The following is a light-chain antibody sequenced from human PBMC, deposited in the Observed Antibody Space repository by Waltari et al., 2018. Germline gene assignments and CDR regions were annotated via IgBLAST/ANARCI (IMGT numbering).Light chain of an antibody. Sequence: SYDLPQPSSVSVSPGQTARITCLGDILATKYGRWFQQKPGQAPVQVIYKDNERPTGIPERFSGSSSGTTVTLTISGAHVDDEADYYCYSAADNAVGVFGGGTKLTV. CDR1: ILATKY. CDR2: KDN. J-gene: IGLJ3*02. CDR3: YSAADNAVGV. V-gene: IGLV3-27*01.